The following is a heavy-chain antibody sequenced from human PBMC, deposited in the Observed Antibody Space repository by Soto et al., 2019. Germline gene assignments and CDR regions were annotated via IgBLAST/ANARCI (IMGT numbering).Heavy chain of an antibody. Sequence: SETLSLTCTVSVGSISSSSYYWGWIRQPPGKGLEWIGSIYYSGSTYYNPSLKSRVTISVDTSKNQFSLKLSSVTAADTAVYYCARRQGGGGRWLQSLDYYYYGMDVWGQGTTVT. D-gene: IGHD3-16*01. V-gene: IGHV4-39*01. CDR3: ARRQGGGGRWLQSLDYYYYGMDV. J-gene: IGHJ6*02. CDR2: IYYSGST. CDR1: VGSISSSSYY.